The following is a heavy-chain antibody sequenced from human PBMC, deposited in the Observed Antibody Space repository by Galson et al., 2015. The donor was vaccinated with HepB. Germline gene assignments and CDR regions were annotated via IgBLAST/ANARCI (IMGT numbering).Heavy chain of an antibody. J-gene: IGHJ4*02. CDR2: IKSKTDGGTT. D-gene: IGHD5-18*01. CDR3: TTDHRGFSYGTDY. CDR1: GFTFSNAW. V-gene: IGHV3-15*01. Sequence: SLRLSCAASGFTFSNAWMSWVRQAPGKGLEWVGRIKSKTDGGTTDYAAPVKGRFTISRDDSKNTLYLQMNSLKTEDTAAYYCTTDHRGFSYGTDYWGQGTLVTVSS.